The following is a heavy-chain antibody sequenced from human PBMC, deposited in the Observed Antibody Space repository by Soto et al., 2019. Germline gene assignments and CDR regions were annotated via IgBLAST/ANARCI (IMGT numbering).Heavy chain of an antibody. CDR2: ISAYNGNT. Sequence: ASVKVSCKSSGYKFISHSITWVRQAPGQGLEWMGCISAYNGNTNYAQKLQGRVTMTTDTSTNTAYMELRSLRSDDTAVYYCARGAFCGGAPGCRDMDVWGQGTAVTVSS. CDR1: GYKFISHS. D-gene: IGHD2-21*01. CDR3: ARGAFCGGAPGCRDMDV. V-gene: IGHV1-18*01. J-gene: IGHJ6*02.